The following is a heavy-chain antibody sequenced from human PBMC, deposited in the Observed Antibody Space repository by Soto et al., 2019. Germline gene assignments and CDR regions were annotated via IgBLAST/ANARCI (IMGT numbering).Heavy chain of an antibody. V-gene: IGHV3-33*01. J-gene: IGHJ6*02. Sequence: QVQLVESGGGVVQPGRSLRLSCAASGFTFSSYGMHWVRQAPGKGLEWVAVIWYDGSNKYYADSVKGRFTISRDNSKNTLYLQMNSLRAEDTAVYYCARRYCSGGSCYRGIGYYYHGMDVWGQGTTVTVSS. CDR2: IWYDGSNK. D-gene: IGHD2-15*01. CDR1: GFTFSSYG. CDR3: ARRYCSGGSCYRGIGYYYHGMDV.